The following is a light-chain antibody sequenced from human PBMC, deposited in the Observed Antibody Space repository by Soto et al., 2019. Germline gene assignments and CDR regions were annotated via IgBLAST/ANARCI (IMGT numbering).Light chain of an antibody. CDR3: QQYSDWRQWT. V-gene: IGKV3-15*01. CDR1: QSGNNN. CDR2: GAS. Sequence: EIVMTQSPATLSGSPGERVTLSCRASQSGNNNLAWYQQKPGQAPRLLLYGASTKTTGIPARFSGSGSGTEFTIPISSLQSEDFAVYFCQQYSDWRQWTFGQGTKVDIK. J-gene: IGKJ1*01.